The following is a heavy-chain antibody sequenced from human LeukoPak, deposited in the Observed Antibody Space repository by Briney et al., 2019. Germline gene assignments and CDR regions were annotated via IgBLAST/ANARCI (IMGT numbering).Heavy chain of an antibody. J-gene: IGHJ6*03. CDR1: GGSFSGYY. V-gene: IGHV4-34*01. CDR3: ARGTYGFWSGYPAGYYYYMDV. CDR2: INHSGST. D-gene: IGHD3-3*01. Sequence: PSETLSLTCAVYGGSFSGYYWSWIRQPPGKGLEWIGEINHSGSTNYNPSLKSRVTISVDTSKNQFSLKLSSVTAADTAVYYCARGTYGFWSGYPAGYYYYMDVWGKGTTVTVSS.